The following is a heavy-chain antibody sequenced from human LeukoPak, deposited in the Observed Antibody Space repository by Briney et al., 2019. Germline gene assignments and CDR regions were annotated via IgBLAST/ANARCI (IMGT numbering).Heavy chain of an antibody. CDR2: IKEDGTEK. Sequence: GGSLRLSCAASGFTFSNYWMSWVRQAPGKGLEWVANIKEDGTEKYYVDSVKGRFTISRDNAKNSLYLQMGSLRAEDTAVYYCAMYYYISGTYQSFDYWGQGTLVTVPS. V-gene: IGHV3-7*02. CDR1: GFTFSNYW. D-gene: IGHD3-10*01. CDR3: AMYYYISGTYQSFDY. J-gene: IGHJ4*02.